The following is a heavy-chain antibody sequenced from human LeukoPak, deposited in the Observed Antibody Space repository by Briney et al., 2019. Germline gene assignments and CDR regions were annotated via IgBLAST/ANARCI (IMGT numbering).Heavy chain of an antibody. CDR3: ARGVYYYDSTRVYYFDY. V-gene: IGHV3-48*01. CDR1: GFTFSSYS. Sequence: GGSLRLSCAASGFTFSSYSMNWVRQAPGKGLEWVSYISSSSSTIYYADSVKGRFTISRDNAKNSLYLQMNSLRAGDTAVYYCARGVYYYDSTRVYYFDYWGQGTLVTVSS. CDR2: ISSSSSTI. D-gene: IGHD3-22*01. J-gene: IGHJ4*02.